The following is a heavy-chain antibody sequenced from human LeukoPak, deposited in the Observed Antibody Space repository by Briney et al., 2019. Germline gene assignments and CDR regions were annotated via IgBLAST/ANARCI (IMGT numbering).Heavy chain of an antibody. CDR2: IIPIFGTA. J-gene: IGHJ4*02. Sequence: ASVTVSCKASGGTFSSYAISWVRQAPGQGLEWMGGIIPIFGTANYAQKFQGRVTITADKSTSTAYMELSSLRSEDTAVYYCALVLRYFDWLFPSFDYWGQGTLVTVSS. V-gene: IGHV1-69*06. D-gene: IGHD3-9*01. CDR3: ALVLRYFDWLFPSFDY. CDR1: GGTFSSYA.